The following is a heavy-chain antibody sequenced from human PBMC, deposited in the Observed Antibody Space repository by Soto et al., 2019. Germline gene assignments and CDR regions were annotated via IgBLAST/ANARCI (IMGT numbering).Heavy chain of an antibody. CDR3: ARARGIVAVPALPFDY. CDR2: INSDGSSI. J-gene: IGHJ4*02. Sequence: GGSLRHSCAASGVTFSSYWMHWVRQAPGKGLVWVSRINSDGSSITYADSVKGRFTISRDNAKNTLYLQMNSLRAEDTAVYYCARARGIVAVPALPFDYWGQGTLVTVSS. V-gene: IGHV3-74*01. CDR1: GVTFSSYW. D-gene: IGHD2-2*01.